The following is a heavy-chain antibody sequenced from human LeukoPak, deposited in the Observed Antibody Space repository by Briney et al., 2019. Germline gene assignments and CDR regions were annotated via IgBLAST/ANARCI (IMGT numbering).Heavy chain of an antibody. J-gene: IGHJ4*02. Sequence: ASVKVSCKASGYTFTSYGISWVRQAPGQGLEWMGWISAYNGNTNYAQKLKGRVTMTTDTSTSTAYMELRSLRSDDTAVYYCARKRVYYYDSRVFDYWGGGTLVTVSS. CDR2: ISAYNGNT. CDR3: ARKRVYYYDSRVFDY. D-gene: IGHD3-22*01. V-gene: IGHV1-18*01. CDR1: GYTFTSYG.